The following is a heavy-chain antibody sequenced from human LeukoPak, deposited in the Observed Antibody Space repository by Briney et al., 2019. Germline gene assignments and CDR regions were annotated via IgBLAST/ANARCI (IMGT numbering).Heavy chain of an antibody. CDR1: GGSISSGDYY. CDR3: ARDPGAMVRGVIVDY. CDR2: TYYSRST. J-gene: IGHJ4*02. D-gene: IGHD3-10*01. Sequence: SETLSLTCTVSGGSISSGDYYWSWIRQPPGKGLEWIGYTYYSRSTYYNPSLKSRVTISVDTSKNQFSLKLSSVTAADTAVYYCARDPGAMVRGVIVDYWGQGTLVTVSS. V-gene: IGHV4-30-4*01.